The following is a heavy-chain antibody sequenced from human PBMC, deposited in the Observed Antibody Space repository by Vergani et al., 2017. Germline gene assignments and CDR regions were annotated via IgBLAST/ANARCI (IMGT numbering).Heavy chain of an antibody. Sequence: EKQLVQSGSETKKPGESLKISCQAFGYIFSNFWIGWVRQMPGKGLEWMGIIYPGDSDTRYSPSFQGQVTISADKSISTAYLQWSSLKASDTAMYYCASGASPGSGDYWGQGTLVTVSS. CDR1: GYIFSNFW. D-gene: IGHD1-26*01. V-gene: IGHV5-51*01. J-gene: IGHJ4*02. CDR2: IYPGDSDT. CDR3: ASGASPGSGDY.